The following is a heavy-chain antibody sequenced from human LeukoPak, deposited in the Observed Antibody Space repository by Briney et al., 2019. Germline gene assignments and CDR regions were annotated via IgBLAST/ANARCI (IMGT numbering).Heavy chain of an antibody. CDR1: GFTFSSYS. CDR2: IRYDGSNK. J-gene: IGHJ3*02. V-gene: IGHV3-30*02. D-gene: IGHD3-16*02. CDR3: AKNYDYVWGSYRPDAFDI. Sequence: GGSLRLSCAASGFTFSSYSMNWVRQAPGKGLEWVAFIRYDGSNKYYADSVKGRFTISRDNSKNTLYLQMNSLRAEDTAVYYCAKNYDYVWGSYRPDAFDIWGQGTMVTVSS.